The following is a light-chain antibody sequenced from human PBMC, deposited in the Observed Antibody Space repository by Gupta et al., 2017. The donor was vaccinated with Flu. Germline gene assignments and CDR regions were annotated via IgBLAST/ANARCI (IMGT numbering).Light chain of an antibody. CDR2: DTS. V-gene: IGLV7-46*01. CDR1: TRAVASGHY. Sequence: QSVVTPEPQLPLSPGRTVTLTCGSSTRAVASGHYPHWFQQKPGPAPRTLIYDTSNKPSWTPARFSGSNLGGTAALTLSGAQPEDEAEYYCLLSYSGVRYWVFGGGTKLTVL. J-gene: IGLJ3*02. CDR3: LLSYSGVRYWV.